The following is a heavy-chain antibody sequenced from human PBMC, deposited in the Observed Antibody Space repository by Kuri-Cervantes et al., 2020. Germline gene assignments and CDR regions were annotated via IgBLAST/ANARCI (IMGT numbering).Heavy chain of an antibody. Sequence: GGSLRLSCAASGFTFSSYDMHWVRQATGKGLEWVSAIGTAGDTYYPGSVKGRFTISRDNSKNTLYLQMNSLRAEDTAVYYCAKEMTARGNLFDYWGQGTLVTVSS. CDR2: IGTAGDT. V-gene: IGHV3-13*01. CDR1: GFTFSSYD. J-gene: IGHJ4*02. CDR3: AKEMTARGNLFDY.